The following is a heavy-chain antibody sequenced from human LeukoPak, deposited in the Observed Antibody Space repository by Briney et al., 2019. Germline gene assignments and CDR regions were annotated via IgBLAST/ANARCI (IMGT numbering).Heavy chain of an antibody. CDR1: GFTFSSYA. V-gene: IGHV3-30-3*01. D-gene: IGHD6-19*01. Sequence: GGSLRLSCAASGFTFSSYAMHWVRQAPGKGLEWVAIISYDGSDKCYADSVKGRLTISRDNSKSTLYLQMISLRTEDTAVYYCARADGSVAGPPSGHWGQGTLVTVSS. CDR3: ARADGSVAGPPSGH. J-gene: IGHJ4*02. CDR2: ISYDGSDK.